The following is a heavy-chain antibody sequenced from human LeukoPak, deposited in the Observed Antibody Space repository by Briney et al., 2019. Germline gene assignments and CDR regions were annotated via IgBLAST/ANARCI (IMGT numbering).Heavy chain of an antibody. CDR1: VSTFTGYY. J-gene: IGHJ4*02. CDR2: INPNSGGT. V-gene: IGHV1-2*02. CDR3: ARGPRYGSGNYYNNY. D-gene: IGHD3-10*01. Sequence: ASVKVSCKASVSTFTGYYIYWVRQAPGQGLEWMGWINPNSGGTNYALKFQGRVTMTRDTSISTAYMELSRLRSDDTAVYYCARGPRYGSGNYYNNYWGQGTLVTVSS.